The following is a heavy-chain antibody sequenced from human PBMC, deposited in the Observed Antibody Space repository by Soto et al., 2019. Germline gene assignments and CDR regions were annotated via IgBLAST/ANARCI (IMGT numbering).Heavy chain of an antibody. CDR2: INAGNGNT. D-gene: IGHD3-10*01. CDR1: GYTFTSYA. CDR3: ARSPYYYGSGSYPPFDP. V-gene: IGHV1-3*01. Sequence: ASVKVSCKASGYTFTSYAMHWVRQAPGQRLEWMGWINAGNGNTKYSQKFQGRVTITRDTSASTAYMELSSLRSEDTAVYYCARSPYYYGSGSYPPFDPWGQGTLVTVSS. J-gene: IGHJ5*02.